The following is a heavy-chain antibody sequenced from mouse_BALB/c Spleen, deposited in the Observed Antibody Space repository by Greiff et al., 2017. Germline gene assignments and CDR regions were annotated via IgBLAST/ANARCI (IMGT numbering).Heavy chain of an antibody. CDR3: ARGGYYGSSYEAWFAY. D-gene: IGHD1-1*01. V-gene: IGHV1-5*01. CDR1: GYSFTSYW. Sequence: VQLQQSGTVLARPGASVKMSCKASGYSFTSYWMHWVKQRPGQGLEWIGAIYPGNSDTSYNQKFKGKATLTADKSSSTAYMQLSSLTSVNSAVYVCARGGYYGSSYEAWFAYWGQGTLVTVSA. CDR2: IYPGNSDT. J-gene: IGHJ3*01.